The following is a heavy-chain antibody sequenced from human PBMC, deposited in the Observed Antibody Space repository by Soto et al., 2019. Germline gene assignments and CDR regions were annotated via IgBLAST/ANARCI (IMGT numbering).Heavy chain of an antibody. J-gene: IGHJ4*02. CDR1: AFTFSGYA. Sequence: EVQLLESGGGLVQPGGSLRLSCAASAFTFSGYAMSWVRQPPGKGLEWVSTISGSGDSTNYADSVKGRFTISRDNSKNTLYLQMNSLRADDTALYYCAKGSCSGGFCYRNDYWGQGTLVTVSS. CDR2: ISGSGDST. V-gene: IGHV3-23*01. D-gene: IGHD2-15*01. CDR3: AKGSCSGGFCYRNDY.